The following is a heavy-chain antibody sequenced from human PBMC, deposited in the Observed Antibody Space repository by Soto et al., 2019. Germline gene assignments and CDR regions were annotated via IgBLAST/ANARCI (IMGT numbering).Heavy chain of an antibody. CDR2: ISGSGGST. V-gene: IGHV3-23*01. Sequence: GGSLRLSCAASGFTFSSYAMSWVRQAPGKGLEWVSAISGSGGSTYYADSVKGRFTISRDNSKNTLYLQMNSPRAEDTAVYYCAKARIVVVPAAMQEDYWGQGTLVTVSS. CDR1: GFTFSSYA. D-gene: IGHD2-2*01. CDR3: AKARIVVVPAAMQEDY. J-gene: IGHJ4*02.